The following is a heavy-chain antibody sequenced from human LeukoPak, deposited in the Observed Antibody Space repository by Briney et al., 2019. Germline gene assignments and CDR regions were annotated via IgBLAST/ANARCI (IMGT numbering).Heavy chain of an antibody. V-gene: IGHV1-2*02. J-gene: IGHJ4*02. CDR1: GYTFTGYY. CDR3: ARGFLRGWLCPPYY. D-gene: IGHD3-22*01. CDR2: INPNSGGT. Sequence: GASVKVSCKASGYTFTGYYMHWVRQAPGQGLEWMGWINPNSGGTNYAQKFQGRVTMTRDTSISTAYMELSRLRSDDTAVYYCARGFLRGWLCPPYYWGQGTLVTVSS.